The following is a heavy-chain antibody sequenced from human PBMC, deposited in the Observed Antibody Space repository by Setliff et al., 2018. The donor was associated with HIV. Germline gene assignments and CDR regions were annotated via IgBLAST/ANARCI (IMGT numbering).Heavy chain of an antibody. J-gene: IGHJ5*02. Sequence: SETLSLTCAVSGYSISSGFYWGWIRQPPGKGLEWIGSIYYNEKTYYSPSLKSRVTISIDTSKNQFSLNLTSVTAADSAVYYCASRVYYYDSNNFLREEGFDPWGQGTLVTVSS. D-gene: IGHD3-22*01. CDR2: IYYNEKT. CDR1: GYSISSGFY. V-gene: IGHV4-38-2*01. CDR3: ASRVYYYDSNNFLREEGFDP.